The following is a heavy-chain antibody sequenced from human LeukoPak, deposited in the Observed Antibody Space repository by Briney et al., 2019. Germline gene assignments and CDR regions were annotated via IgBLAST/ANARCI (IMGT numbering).Heavy chain of an antibody. J-gene: IGHJ4*02. CDR1: GFTFSSYA. D-gene: IGHD3-10*01. V-gene: IGHV3-23*01. CDR2: ISGSGGST. Sequence: GGSLRLSCAASGFTFSSYAMSWVRQAPGKGLEWVSAISGSGGSTYYADTVKGRFTISRDNSKNTLYLQMNSLRAADTAVYFCAKISITMVRGVPNSDYWGRGTLVTVTS. CDR3: AKISITMVRGVPNSDY.